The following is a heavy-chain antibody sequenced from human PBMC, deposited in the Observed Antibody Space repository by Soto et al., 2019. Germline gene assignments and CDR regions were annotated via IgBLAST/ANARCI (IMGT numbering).Heavy chain of an antibody. CDR1: GGSFSGYY. D-gene: IGHD6-13*01. Sequence: PSETLSLTCAVCGGSFSGYYWSWIRQPPGKGLEWIGEINHSGSTNYNPSPKSRVTISVDTSKNQFSLKLSSVTAADTAVYYCATSNPGIATGWFDPWGQGTLVTVSS. V-gene: IGHV4-34*01. CDR3: ATSNPGIATGWFDP. CDR2: INHSGST. J-gene: IGHJ5*02.